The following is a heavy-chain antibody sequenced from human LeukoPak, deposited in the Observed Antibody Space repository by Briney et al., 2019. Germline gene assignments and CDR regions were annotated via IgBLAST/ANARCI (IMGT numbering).Heavy chain of an antibody. CDR2: INPNSGDT. Sequence: ASVKVSCKASGYTFSGYYMHWMRQAPGQGLEWMGWINPNSGDTNYAQKFQGRVTMTRDTSITTAYMELTSLRSDDTAVYYCARVGATMSDAFDIWGQGTMVTVSS. CDR1: GYTFSGYY. V-gene: IGHV1-2*02. CDR3: ARVGATMSDAFDI. D-gene: IGHD1-26*01. J-gene: IGHJ3*02.